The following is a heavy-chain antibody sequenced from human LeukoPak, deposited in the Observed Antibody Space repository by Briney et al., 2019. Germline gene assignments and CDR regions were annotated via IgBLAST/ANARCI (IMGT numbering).Heavy chain of an antibody. CDR3: ARDRERGSSWFLSDMDV. V-gene: IGHV3-30*04. D-gene: IGHD6-13*01. CDR1: GFTFSSYA. Sequence: PGGSLRLSCAASGFTFSSYAMHWVRQAPGKGLEWVAVISYDGSNKYYADSVKGRFTISRDNSKNTLYLQMNSLRAEDTAVYYCARDRERGSSWFLSDMDVWGKGTTVTVSS. J-gene: IGHJ6*04. CDR2: ISYDGSNK.